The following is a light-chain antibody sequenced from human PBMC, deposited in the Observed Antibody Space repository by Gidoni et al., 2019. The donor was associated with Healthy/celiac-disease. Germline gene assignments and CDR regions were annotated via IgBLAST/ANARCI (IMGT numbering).Light chain of an antibody. V-gene: IGKV3D-7*01. Sequence: EIVMTQSPATLSLSPGERSTLSCRASQSVSSSYLSWYQQKPGQAPRLLIYGASTRATGIPARFSGSGSGTDFTLTISSLQPEDVAVYYCQQDYNSWTFGQGTKVEIK. J-gene: IGKJ1*01. CDR1: QSVSSSY. CDR2: GAS. CDR3: QQDYNSWT.